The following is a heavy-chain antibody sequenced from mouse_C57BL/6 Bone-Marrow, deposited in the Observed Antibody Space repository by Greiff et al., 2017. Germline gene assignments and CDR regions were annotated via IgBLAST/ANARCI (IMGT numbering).Heavy chain of an antibody. CDR2: ISSGGSYT. CDR1: GFTFSSYG. D-gene: IGHD1-1*01. V-gene: IGHV5-6*01. J-gene: IGHJ2*01. CDR3: ARQDYGDY. Sequence: EVQLQESGGDLVKPGGSLKLSCAASGFTFSSYGMSWVRQTPDKRLEWVATISSGGSYTYYPDSVKGRFTISRGNAKNTLYLQMSSLKSEDTAMYYCARQDYGDYWGQGTTLTVSS.